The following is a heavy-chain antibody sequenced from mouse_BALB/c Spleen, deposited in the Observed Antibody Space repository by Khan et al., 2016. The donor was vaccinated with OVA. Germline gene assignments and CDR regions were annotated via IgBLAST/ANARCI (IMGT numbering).Heavy chain of an antibody. J-gene: IGHJ3*01. CDR2: IDPYDSET. V-gene: IGHV1-52*01. Sequence: VQLQQSGAELVRPGASVKLSCEASGYTFTSYWMNWVKQSPEQGLEWIGRIDPYDSETHYNQNFKDKAILTVDKSSSTAYMQLSSLTSEYSAVYFCARNPFAYWGQGTLVTVSA. CDR3: ARNPFAY. CDR1: GYTFTSYW.